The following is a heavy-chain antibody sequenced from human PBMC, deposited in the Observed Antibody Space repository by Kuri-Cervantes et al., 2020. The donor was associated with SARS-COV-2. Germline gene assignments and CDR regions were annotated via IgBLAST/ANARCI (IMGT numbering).Heavy chain of an antibody. Sequence: GESLKISCTASGFTFGDYAMSWVRQAPGKGLEWVSVIYSGGSTYYADSVKGRFTISRDNSKNTLYLQMNSLRAEDTAVYYCARDAYFDWLFQGDYFDYWGQGTLVTVSS. CDR3: ARDAYFDWLFQGDYFDY. D-gene: IGHD3-9*01. CDR1: GFTFGDYA. V-gene: IGHV3-53*05. J-gene: IGHJ4*02. CDR2: IYSGGST.